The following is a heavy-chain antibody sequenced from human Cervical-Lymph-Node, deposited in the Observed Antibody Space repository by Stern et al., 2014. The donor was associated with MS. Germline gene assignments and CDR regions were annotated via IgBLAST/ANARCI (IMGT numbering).Heavy chain of an antibody. CDR3: ARGRGGNYRYYFDY. CDR1: GFTFSSYS. CDR2: ISIGGSYI. V-gene: IGHV3-21*01. D-gene: IGHD4-23*01. J-gene: IGHJ4*02. Sequence: EVPLVESGGGLVKPGGSLRLSCAASGFTFSSYSMNWVRQAPGKGLEWVASISIGGSYIYYADSLKGRFTISRDNAKISLYLQMNSLRAEDTAVYDCARGRGGNYRYYFDYWGQGTLVTVSS.